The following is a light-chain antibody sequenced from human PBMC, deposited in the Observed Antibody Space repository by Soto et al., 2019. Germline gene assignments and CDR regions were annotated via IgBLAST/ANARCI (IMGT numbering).Light chain of an antibody. CDR1: SSDVGGYNY. J-gene: IGLJ1*01. V-gene: IGLV2-14*01. CDR3: SSYTSSSTYYV. CDR2: GVS. Sequence: QSVLTQPASVSGSPGQSITISCTGTSSDVGGYNYVSWYQQHPGKAPKLMIYGVSNRPPGVSNRFSGSKSGNTASLTISGLQAEDEADYYCSSYTSSSTYYVFGTGTKVTVL.